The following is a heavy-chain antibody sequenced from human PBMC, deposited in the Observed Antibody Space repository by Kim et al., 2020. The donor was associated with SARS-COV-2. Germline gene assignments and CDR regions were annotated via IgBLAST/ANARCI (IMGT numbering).Heavy chain of an antibody. V-gene: IGHV1-46*01. D-gene: IGHD2-15*01. Sequence: FQGRVTMTRDTSTSTVYMELSSLRSEDTAVYYCARFGYCSGGSCLGGMDVWGQGTTVTVSS. J-gene: IGHJ6*02. CDR3: ARFGYCSGGSCLGGMDV.